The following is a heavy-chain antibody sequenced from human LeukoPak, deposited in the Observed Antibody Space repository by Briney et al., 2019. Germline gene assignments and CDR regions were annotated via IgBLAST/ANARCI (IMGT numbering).Heavy chain of an antibody. Sequence: ASVKVSCKASGYTFTSYGISRVRQAPGQGLEWMGWISAYNGNTNYAQKLKGRVTIRADTSTSTANMELNSLRSEDTAVYYCARERIVGATSDFDYWGQGTLVTVSS. V-gene: IGHV1-18*01. CDR3: ARERIVGATSDFDY. D-gene: IGHD1-26*01. CDR1: GYTFTSYG. J-gene: IGHJ4*02. CDR2: ISAYNGNT.